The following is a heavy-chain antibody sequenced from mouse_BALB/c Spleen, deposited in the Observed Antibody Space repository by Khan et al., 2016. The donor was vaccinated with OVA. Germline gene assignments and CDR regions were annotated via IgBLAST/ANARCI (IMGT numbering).Heavy chain of an antibody. CDR3: TRDNIDY. D-gene: IGHD1-3*01. Sequence: QVQLKQSGAELAKPGASVKMSCKASGYTFTTYWMHWVKQRPGQGLEWIGYINPTSGYTDYNEKFKDRATLSADKSSSTAYMQLSSLTSEDSAVYCCTRDNIDYWGQGTTLTVSA. CDR1: GYTFTTYW. V-gene: IGHV1-7*01. CDR2: INPTSGYT. J-gene: IGHJ2*01.